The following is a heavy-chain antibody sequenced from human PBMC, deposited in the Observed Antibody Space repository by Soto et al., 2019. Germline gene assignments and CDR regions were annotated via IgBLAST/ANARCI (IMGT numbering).Heavy chain of an antibody. Sequence: QVQLVESGGGVVQPGRSLRLSCAASGFSLSSYGMHWVRQAPGKGLEWVAFLSYDGSKEHYADSVKGRLTISRDNSKDTLYPQSNSLSGEDPADYYRAPGGGHSSSWLPDYWGKGKLVTVSA. D-gene: IGHD6-13*01. V-gene: IGHV3-30*03. CDR1: GFSLSSYG. CDR2: LSYDGSKE. CDR3: APGGGHSSSWLPDY. J-gene: IGHJ4*02.